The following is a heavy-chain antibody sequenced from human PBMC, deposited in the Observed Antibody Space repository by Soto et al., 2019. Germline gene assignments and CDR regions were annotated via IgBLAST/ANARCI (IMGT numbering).Heavy chain of an antibody. CDR1: GFTFSSYA. CDR2: ISYDGSNK. Sequence: GGSLRLSCAASGFTFSSYAMHWVRQAPGKGLEWVAVISYDGSNKYYADSVKGRFTISRDNSKNTLYLQMNSLRAEDTAVYYCARDQSAKNLRGYSSSWYRVDFFDYWGQGTLVTVSS. D-gene: IGHD6-13*01. CDR3: ARDQSAKNLRGYSSSWYRVDFFDY. J-gene: IGHJ4*02. V-gene: IGHV3-30-3*01.